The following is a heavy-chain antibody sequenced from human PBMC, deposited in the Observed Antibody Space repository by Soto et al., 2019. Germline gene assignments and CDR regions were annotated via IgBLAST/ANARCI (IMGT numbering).Heavy chain of an antibody. CDR3: ASGHDAYKVRY. J-gene: IGHJ4*02. Sequence: SETLSLTCTVSGGSISSYYWSWIRQPPGKGLEWIGFIYYGGSTNYNPSLKSRVTISVDTSKNQFSLKLTSVTAADTAVYYCASGHDAYKVRYWGQGTLVT. CDR2: IYYGGST. V-gene: IGHV4-59*08. CDR1: GGSISSYY. D-gene: IGHD1-1*01.